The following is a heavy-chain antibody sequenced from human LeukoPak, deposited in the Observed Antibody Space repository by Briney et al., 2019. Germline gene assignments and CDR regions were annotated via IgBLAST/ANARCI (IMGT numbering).Heavy chain of an antibody. Sequence: GGSLRLSCAASGFTFSSYGMNWVRQAPGKGLEWVSYISSSSSTIYYADSVKGRFTISRDNAKNSLYLQMNSLRAEDTAVYYCARNLRVSSSKYYYYYYGMDVWGQGTTVTVSS. D-gene: IGHD6-6*01. CDR1: GFTFSSYG. CDR3: ARNLRVSSSKYYYYYYGMDV. CDR2: ISSSSSTI. J-gene: IGHJ6*02. V-gene: IGHV3-48*04.